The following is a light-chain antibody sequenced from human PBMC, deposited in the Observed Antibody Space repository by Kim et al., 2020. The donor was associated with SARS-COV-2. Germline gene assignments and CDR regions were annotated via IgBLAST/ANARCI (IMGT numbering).Light chain of an antibody. CDR2: QDS. J-gene: IGLJ3*02. CDR3: QAWDSSTWV. Sequence: VSPGQTASITCSGDKLGDKYACWYQQKPGQSPVLVIHQDSKRPSGIPERFSGSNSGNTATLTISGTQAMDEADYYCQAWDSSTWVFGGGTQLTVL. V-gene: IGLV3-1*01. CDR1: KLGDKY.